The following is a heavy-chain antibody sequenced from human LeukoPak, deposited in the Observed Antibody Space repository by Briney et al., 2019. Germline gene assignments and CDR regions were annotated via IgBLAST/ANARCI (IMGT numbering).Heavy chain of an antibody. CDR2: IRYDGSYT. CDR1: GLTFSLYG. J-gene: IGHJ6*03. CDR3: AKSWRVYYYMDV. V-gene: IGHV3-30*02. Sequence: GGSLRLSCAPSGLTFSLYGMHWVRQAPGQGLEWVAFIRYDGSYTYYGDSVKGRFTISRDNSKNTLYLQMNSLRAEDTAVYHCAKSWRVYYYMDVWGKGTTVTVSS. D-gene: IGHD3-3*01.